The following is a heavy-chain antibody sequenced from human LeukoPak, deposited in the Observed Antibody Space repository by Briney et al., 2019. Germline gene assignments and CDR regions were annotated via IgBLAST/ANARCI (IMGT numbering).Heavy chain of an antibody. CDR1: GFTFIKYN. D-gene: IGHD3-16*01. V-gene: IGHV3-21*01. J-gene: IGHJ4*02. Sequence: GGSLRLSCAASGFTFIKYNMNWVRQAPGKGLEWVSSISSSSNYIYYADSVKGRFTISRDNAKNSLYLQMNSLRAEDTAVYYCTRAADHHGAFDYWGQGTLVTVSS. CDR2: ISSSSNYI. CDR3: TRAADHHGAFDY.